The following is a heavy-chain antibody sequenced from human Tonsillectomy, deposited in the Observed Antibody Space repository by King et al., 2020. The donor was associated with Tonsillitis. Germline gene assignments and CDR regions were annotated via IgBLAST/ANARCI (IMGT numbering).Heavy chain of an antibody. V-gene: IGHV3-66*01. Sequence: VQLVESGGGLVQPGGSLRLSCAASGFTVSSNYMSWVRQAPGKGLEWVSVIYSGGSTYYADSVKGRFTISRDNSKNTLYLQMNSLRAEDTAVYYCARGIGGYYDSSGYLGWYFDLWGRGTLVTVSS. J-gene: IGHJ2*01. D-gene: IGHD3-22*01. CDR3: ARGIGGYYDSSGYLGWYFDL. CDR1: GFTVSSNY. CDR2: IYSGGST.